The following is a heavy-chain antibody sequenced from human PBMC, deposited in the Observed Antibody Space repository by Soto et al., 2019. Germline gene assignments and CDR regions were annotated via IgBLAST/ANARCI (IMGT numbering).Heavy chain of an antibody. CDR2: TRNKANRYSP. D-gene: IGHD1-26*01. J-gene: IGHJ4*02. CDR1: GFNFSDYY. CDR3: ARDTGGSYDY. Sequence: EVQLVESGGGLVQPGGSLTLSCAASGFNFSDYYMDWVRQVPGKGLEWVGRTRNKANRYSPEYAPSVKGRFTISRHDLDDSMYLQMNSLKTEDTAVYYCARDTGGSYDYWGQGALVTVSS. V-gene: IGHV3-72*01.